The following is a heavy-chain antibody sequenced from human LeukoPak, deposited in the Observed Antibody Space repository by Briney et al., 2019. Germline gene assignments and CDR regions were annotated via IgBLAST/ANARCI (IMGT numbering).Heavy chain of an antibody. V-gene: IGHV3-30*18. Sequence: GGSLRLSCAASGLTLSTYGMHWVRQAPGKGLEWVAVISYDGSNKYYADSVKGRFTISRDNSKNTLYLQMNSLRAEDTAVYYCAKDSGTTSYYYYYMDVWGKGTTVTVSS. J-gene: IGHJ6*03. D-gene: IGHD1-1*01. CDR1: GLTLSTYG. CDR3: AKDSGTTSYYYYYMDV. CDR2: ISYDGSNK.